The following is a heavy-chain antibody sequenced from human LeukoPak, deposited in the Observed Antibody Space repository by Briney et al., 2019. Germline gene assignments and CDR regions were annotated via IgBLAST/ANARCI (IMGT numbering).Heavy chain of an antibody. J-gene: IGHJ3*02. CDR1: GFTFDDYA. CDR2: ISWNSGSI. D-gene: IGHD2-2*01. V-gene: IGHV3-9*01. Sequence: PGGSLRLSCAASGFTFDDYAMHWVRQAPGKGLEWVSGISWNSGSIGYADSVKGRFTISRDNAKNSLYLQMNSLRAEDTAVYYCARGADIVVVPAALPDAFDIWGQGTMVTVSS. CDR3: ARGADIVVVPAALPDAFDI.